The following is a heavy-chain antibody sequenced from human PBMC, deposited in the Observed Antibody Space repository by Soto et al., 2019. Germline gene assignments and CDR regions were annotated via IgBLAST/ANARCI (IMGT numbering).Heavy chain of an antibody. D-gene: IGHD1-1*01. CDR2: IIPIFGTA. Sequence: GASVKVSCKASGGTFSSYAISWVRQAPGQGLEWMGGIIPIFGTANYAQKFQGRVTITADESTSTAYMELSSLRSEDTAVYYCARDSPYGTDYYYYGMDVWGQGTTVTVS. CDR3: ARDSPYGTDYYYYGMDV. V-gene: IGHV1-69*13. CDR1: GGTFSSYA. J-gene: IGHJ6*02.